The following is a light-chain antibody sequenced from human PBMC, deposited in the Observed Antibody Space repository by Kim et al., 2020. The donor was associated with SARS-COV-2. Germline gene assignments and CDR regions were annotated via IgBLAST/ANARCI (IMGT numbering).Light chain of an antibody. CDR3: QSADSSGVV. CDR1: ALPKQY. V-gene: IGLV3-25*03. CDR2: KDS. Sequence: VSPGQTARITCSGDALPKQYAYWYQQKPGQAPVLVIYKDSERPSGIPERFSGSSSGTTVTLTISGVQAEDEADYYCQSADSSGVVFGGGTKLTVL. J-gene: IGLJ2*01.